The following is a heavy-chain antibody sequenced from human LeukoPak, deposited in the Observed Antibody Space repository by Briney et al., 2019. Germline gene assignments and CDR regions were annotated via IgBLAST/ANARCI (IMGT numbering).Heavy chain of an antibody. Sequence: SVKVSCKASGGTFSSYAISWVRQAPGQGLEWMGRIIPILGIANYAQKFQGRVTITADKSTSTAYMELSSLRSEDTAVYYCARDDSSGYYPYWGQGTLVTVSS. V-gene: IGHV1-69*04. CDR2: IIPILGIA. J-gene: IGHJ4*02. D-gene: IGHD3-22*01. CDR1: GGTFSSYA. CDR3: ARDDSSGYYPY.